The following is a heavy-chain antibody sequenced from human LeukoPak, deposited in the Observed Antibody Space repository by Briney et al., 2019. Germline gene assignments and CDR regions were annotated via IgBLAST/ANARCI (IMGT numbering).Heavy chain of an antibody. CDR3: AKTSERGAPKNYYYYGMDV. V-gene: IGHV3-9*01. CDR1: GFTFDDYA. D-gene: IGHD3-10*01. J-gene: IGHJ6*02. CDR2: ISLNSGSI. Sequence: PGRSLRLSCAASGFTFDDYAMHWVRPAPGKGLEWVSGISLNSGSIGYADPVKGRFTISKDNAKNSLYLQMNSLRAEDTALYYCAKTSERGAPKNYYYYGMDVWGQGTTVTVSS.